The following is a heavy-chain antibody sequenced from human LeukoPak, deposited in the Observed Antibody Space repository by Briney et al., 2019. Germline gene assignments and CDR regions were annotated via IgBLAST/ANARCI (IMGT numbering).Heavy chain of an antibody. CDR2: IYYSGST. CDR3: ASRAPTQYYFDY. CDR1: GGSISSSSYY. Sequence: SETLSLTCTVSGGSISSSSYYWGWIRQPPGKGLEWIGSIYYSGSTNYNPSLKSRVTISVDTSKNQFSLKLSSVTAADTAVYYCASRAPTQYYFDYWGQGTLVTVSS. J-gene: IGHJ4*02. V-gene: IGHV4-39*07. D-gene: IGHD3-10*01.